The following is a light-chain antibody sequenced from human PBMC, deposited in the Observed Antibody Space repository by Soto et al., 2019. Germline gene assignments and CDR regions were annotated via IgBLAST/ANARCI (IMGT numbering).Light chain of an antibody. V-gene: IGKV3-20*01. Sequence: EIVLTQSPGTLSLSPGERATLSCRASQSVGSRYLAWYQQKPGQAPRLLIYGASNRATGIPDRFSGSGSGTDFTLAISRLEPEDFAVYYCQQYGRSTFTFGPGTKAEIK. CDR3: QQYGRSTFT. J-gene: IGKJ3*01. CDR2: GAS. CDR1: QSVGSRY.